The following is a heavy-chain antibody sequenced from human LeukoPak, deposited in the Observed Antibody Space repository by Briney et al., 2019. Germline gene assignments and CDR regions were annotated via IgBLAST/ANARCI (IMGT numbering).Heavy chain of an antibody. D-gene: IGHD3-10*01. Sequence: GGSLRLSCAASGFTFSSYEMNWVRQAPGKGLESVSYISSSGSTIYYADSVKGRFTISRDNAKNSLYLQMNSLRAEDTAVYYCARDLYYYGSGSFDYWGQGTLVTVSS. CDR1: GFTFSSYE. CDR3: ARDLYYYGSGSFDY. V-gene: IGHV3-48*03. CDR2: ISSSGSTI. J-gene: IGHJ4*02.